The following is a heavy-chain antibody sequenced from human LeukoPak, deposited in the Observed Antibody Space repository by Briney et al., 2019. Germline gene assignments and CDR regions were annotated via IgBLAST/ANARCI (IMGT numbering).Heavy chain of an antibody. CDR2: IEEDGSEK. CDR3: GRSAYASSSSI. D-gene: IGHD6-6*01. CDR1: GFTFSRNW. V-gene: IGHV3-7*03. Sequence: GGSLRLSCAASGFTFSRNWMSWARQAPGKGLEWVASIEEDGSEKYYVDSVKGRFTISRDNAKNSLYLQVSSLRAEDTAVYYCGRSAYASSSSIWGQGTMVTVSS. J-gene: IGHJ3*02.